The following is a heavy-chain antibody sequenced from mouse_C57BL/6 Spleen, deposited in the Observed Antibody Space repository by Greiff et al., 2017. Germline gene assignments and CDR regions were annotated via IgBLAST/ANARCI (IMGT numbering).Heavy chain of an antibody. J-gene: IGHJ4*01. CDR2: IYPGNSDT. CDR3: TRTKSFDAMDY. Sequence: EVQLQQSGTVLARPGASVKMSCKTSGYTFTSYWMHWVKQRPGQGLEWIGAIYPGNSDTSYNQKFQGKAKLTAVTSASTAYMELSSLTNEDSAVYYCTRTKSFDAMDYWGQGTSVTVSS. V-gene: IGHV1-5*01. CDR1: GYTFTSYW. D-gene: IGHD1-3*01.